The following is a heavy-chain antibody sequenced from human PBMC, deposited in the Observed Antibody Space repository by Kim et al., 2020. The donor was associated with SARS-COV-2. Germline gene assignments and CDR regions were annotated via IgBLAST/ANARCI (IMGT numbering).Heavy chain of an antibody. CDR2: IRSKANSYAT. J-gene: IGHJ5*02. D-gene: IGHD2-15*01. CDR1: GFTFSGSA. V-gene: IGHV3-73*01. CDR3: TRPGSVASGPTP. Sequence: GGSLRLSCAASGFTFSGSAMHWVRQASGKGLEWVGRIRSKANSYATAYAASVKGRFTISRDDSKNTAYLQMNSLKTEDTAVYYCTRPGSVASGPTPWGQGTLVTVSS.